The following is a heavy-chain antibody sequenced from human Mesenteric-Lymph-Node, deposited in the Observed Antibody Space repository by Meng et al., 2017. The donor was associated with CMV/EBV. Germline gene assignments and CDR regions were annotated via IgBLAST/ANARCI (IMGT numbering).Heavy chain of an antibody. D-gene: IGHD4-11*01. CDR1: GGSISSSSYY. CDR2: IYNSGST. V-gene: IGHV4-39*01. Sequence: SETLSLTCTVSGGSISSSSYYWGWIRQPPGKGLEWIGSIYNSGSTYYNPSLKSRVTISVDTPKNQFSLKLSSVTAADTAVYYCASGSATVTRIDYWGQGTLVTVSS. CDR3: ASGSATVTRIDY. J-gene: IGHJ4*02.